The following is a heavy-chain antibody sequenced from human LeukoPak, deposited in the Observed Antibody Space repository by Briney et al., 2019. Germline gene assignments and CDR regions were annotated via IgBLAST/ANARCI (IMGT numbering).Heavy chain of an antibody. V-gene: IGHV3-7*01. J-gene: IGHJ6*03. CDR1: GFTFSSYW. CDR2: IKTDGSQI. Sequence: GGSLRLSCVASGFTFSSYWMTWVRQAPGKGLEWVANIKTDGSQIYYVDSVKGRFTISRDNAKNSLYLQMNSLRAEDTAVYYCARDPYGSGSSPTNYYYYYYMDVWGKGTTVTISS. D-gene: IGHD3-10*01. CDR3: ARDPYGSGSSPTNYYYYYYMDV.